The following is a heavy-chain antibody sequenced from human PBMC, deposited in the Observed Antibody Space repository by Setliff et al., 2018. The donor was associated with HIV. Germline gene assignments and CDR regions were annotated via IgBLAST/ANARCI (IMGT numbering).Heavy chain of an antibody. CDR3: ARHDYSDTGDYYRLWFFDY. CDR2: VFNSGST. Sequence: KPSETLSLTCKVSGDSIDSSYYYWAWIRQPPGRGLEWIGTVFNSGSTYYTPSLRGRVTISVDTSKDQFSLKLISVTAADTAVYYCARHDYSDTGDYYRLWFFDYWGQGSLVTVSS. D-gene: IGHD3-22*01. J-gene: IGHJ4*02. CDR1: GDSIDSSYYY. V-gene: IGHV4-39*01.